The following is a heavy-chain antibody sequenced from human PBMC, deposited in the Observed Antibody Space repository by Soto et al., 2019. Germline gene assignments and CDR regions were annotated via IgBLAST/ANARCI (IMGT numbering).Heavy chain of an antibody. CDR3: GRVGRRDGNSSPGRFET. J-gene: IGHJ5*02. CDR2: TYYDGTT. D-gene: IGHD1-26*01. CDR1: RGSINGGDYF. Sequence: SETLSLTCSVSRGSINGGDYFWSWIRHAPGKGLEWIGYTYYDGTTYYSPSLKRRVTVSVDTPKNKFFLKVNSVTAADTAVYYCGRVGRRDGNSSPGRFETWGQGILVTVSS. V-gene: IGHV4-30-4*01.